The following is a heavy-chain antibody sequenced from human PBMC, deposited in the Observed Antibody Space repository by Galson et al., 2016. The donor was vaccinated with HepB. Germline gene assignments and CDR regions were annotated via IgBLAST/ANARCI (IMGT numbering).Heavy chain of an antibody. Sequence: SLRLSCAASGFTFSTNVMSWVRQAPGKGLEWVSGISGDGHSTYYADSVKGRFTISRDNSKNTLYLQMNSLRADDTALYYCAKDRDHFGDYVFDYWGQGTLVTVSS. J-gene: IGHJ4*02. CDR3: AKDRDHFGDYVFDY. CDR2: ISGDGHST. D-gene: IGHD4-17*01. CDR1: GFTFSTNV. V-gene: IGHV3-23*01.